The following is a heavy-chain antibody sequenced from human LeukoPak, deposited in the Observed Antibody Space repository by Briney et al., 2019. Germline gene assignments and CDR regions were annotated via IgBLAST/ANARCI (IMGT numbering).Heavy chain of an antibody. D-gene: IGHD6-13*01. CDR3: AKEGRIAAGTGDYFDY. CDR2: ISANGDTT. J-gene: IGHJ4*02. CDR1: GFTFSSYA. Sequence: PGGSLRLSCAASGFTFSSYAMGWVRQAPGKGLEGVSGISANGDTTKYADSVKGRFTISRDNSKNTVFLQMNSLRADDTAVYYCAKEGRIAAGTGDYFDYRGQGTLVTVSS. V-gene: IGHV3-23*01.